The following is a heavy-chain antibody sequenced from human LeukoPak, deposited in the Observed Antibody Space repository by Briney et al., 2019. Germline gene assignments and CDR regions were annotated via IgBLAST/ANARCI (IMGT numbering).Heavy chain of an antibody. CDR1: GFTFTNYG. J-gene: IGHJ1*01. Sequence: PGGSLRLSCAASGFTFTNYGLTWVRQAPGKGLEWVSIISVSGSTYYADSVKGRFIISRDTSKKTVFLQMNSLRAEDTAVYYCARCPPSGYWYFQDWGQGTLVTVSS. V-gene: IGHV3-23*01. CDR2: ISVSGST. D-gene: IGHD3-22*01. CDR3: ARCPPSGYWYFQD.